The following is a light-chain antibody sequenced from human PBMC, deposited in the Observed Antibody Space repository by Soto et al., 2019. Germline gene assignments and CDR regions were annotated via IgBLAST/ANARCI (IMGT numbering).Light chain of an antibody. CDR2: DVS. CDR1: SSDVGVYNF. V-gene: IGLV2-14*03. Sequence: QSALTRPASVSGSPGQSITISCTGTSSDVGVYNFVSWYQRHPGKAPKLMIYDVSNRPSGVSNRFSGSKSGNTASLIISGLQAEDEADYYCSSYSTTGTVLFGGGTKLTVL. J-gene: IGLJ2*01. CDR3: SSYSTTGTVL.